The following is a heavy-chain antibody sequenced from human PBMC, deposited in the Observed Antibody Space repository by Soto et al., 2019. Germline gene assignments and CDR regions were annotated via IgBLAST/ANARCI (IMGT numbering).Heavy chain of an antibody. V-gene: IGHV1-69*01. D-gene: IGHD3-22*01. CDR3: ARNYYYDSSGYYHTTNWFDP. J-gene: IGHJ5*02. Sequence: QVQLVQSGAEVKKPGSSVKVSCKASGGTFSSYAISWVRQAPGQGLEWMGGIIPIFGTANYAQKFQGRVTITADESTRTAYMELSSLRSEDTAVYYCARNYYYDSSGYYHTTNWFDPWGQGTLVTVSS. CDR2: IIPIFGTA. CDR1: GGTFSSYA.